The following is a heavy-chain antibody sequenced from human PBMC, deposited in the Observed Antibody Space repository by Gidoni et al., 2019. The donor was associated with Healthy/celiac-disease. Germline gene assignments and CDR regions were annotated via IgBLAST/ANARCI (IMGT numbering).Heavy chain of an antibody. Sequence: EVQLLESGGGLVQPGGSLRLSCAASGFTFSSDAMSWVRQAPGKGLEWVSAISGSGGSTYYADSVKGRFTISRDNSKNTLYLQMNSLRAEDTAVYYCAKAPEYDSSLFDYWGQGTLVTVSS. V-gene: IGHV3-23*01. CDR3: AKAPEYDSSLFDY. J-gene: IGHJ4*02. CDR1: GFTFSSDA. D-gene: IGHD3-22*01. CDR2: ISGSGGST.